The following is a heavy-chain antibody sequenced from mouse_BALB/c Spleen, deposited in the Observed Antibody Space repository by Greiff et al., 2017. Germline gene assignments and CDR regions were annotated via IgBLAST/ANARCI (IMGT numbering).Heavy chain of an antibody. V-gene: IGHV2-5-1*01. D-gene: IGHD2-12*01. CDR3: ATYAAWFAY. Sequence: VKLVESGPSLVQPSQSLSITCTVSGFSLTSYGVHWVRQSPGKGLEWLGVIWRGGSTDYNAAFMSRLSITKDNSKSQVFFKMNSLQADDTAIYYCATYAAWFAYWGQGTLVTVSA. J-gene: IGHJ3*01. CDR2: IWRGGST. CDR1: GFSLTSYG.